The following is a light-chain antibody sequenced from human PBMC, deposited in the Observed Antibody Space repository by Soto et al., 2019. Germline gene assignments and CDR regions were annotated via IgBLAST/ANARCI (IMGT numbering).Light chain of an antibody. Sequence: EIVMTQSPATLSVSPGERATLSCRASQSVSSNLAWYQQKPGQAPRLLIYGASTRATGIPARFSGSGSGTEFTLTISSLQSEYFAVYYCQQYNNWHPGYTFGQGTKLEIK. CDR1: QSVSSN. CDR3: QQYNNWHPGYT. V-gene: IGKV3-15*01. CDR2: GAS. J-gene: IGKJ2*01.